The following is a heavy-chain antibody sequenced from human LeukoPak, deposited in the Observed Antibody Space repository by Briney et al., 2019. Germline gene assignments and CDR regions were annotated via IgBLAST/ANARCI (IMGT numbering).Heavy chain of an antibody. V-gene: IGHV3-9*01. CDR2: ISWNSGST. CDR1: GFTFDDYA. Sequence: GGSLRLSCAASGFTFDDYAMHWVRQAPGKGLEWVSGISWNSGSTSYADSVKGRFTISRDNAKNTLHLQMNSLRAEDTAVYYCARVRSAAAVDYWGQGTLVTVSS. J-gene: IGHJ4*02. CDR3: ARVRSAAAVDY.